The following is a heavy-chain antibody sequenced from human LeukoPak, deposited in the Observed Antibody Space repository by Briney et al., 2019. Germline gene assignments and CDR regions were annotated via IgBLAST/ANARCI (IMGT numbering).Heavy chain of an antibody. CDR1: GYTFTSYY. Sequence: ASVNVSCKASGYTFTSYYIHWVRQAPGQGLEWMGLINPSGGSTNYAQKFQGRVTMTRDTSTTTVYMELSSLRPEDTAVYYCARGPRITLVRGGQWYYYMDVWGKGTTVTISS. V-gene: IGHV1-46*01. CDR3: ARGPRITLVRGGQWYYYMDV. CDR2: INPSGGST. D-gene: IGHD3-10*01. J-gene: IGHJ6*03.